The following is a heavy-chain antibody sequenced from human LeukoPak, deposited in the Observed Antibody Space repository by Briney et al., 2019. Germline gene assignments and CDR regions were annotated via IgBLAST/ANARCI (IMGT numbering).Heavy chain of an antibody. Sequence: PSETLSLTCTVSGGSISSYYWSWIRQPPGKGLEWIGYIYYSGSTNYNPSLKSRVTISVDTSKNQFSLKLSSVTAADTAVYYCARDPAYYYDSSGYLDAFDIWGQGTMVTVSS. J-gene: IGHJ3*02. CDR3: ARDPAYYYDSSGYLDAFDI. V-gene: IGHV4-59*01. D-gene: IGHD3-22*01. CDR1: GGSISSYY. CDR2: IYYSGST.